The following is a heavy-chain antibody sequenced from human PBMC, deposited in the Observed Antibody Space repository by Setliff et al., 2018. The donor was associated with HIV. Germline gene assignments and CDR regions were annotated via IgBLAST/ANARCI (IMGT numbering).Heavy chain of an antibody. Sequence: SETLSLTCTVSGGSISSGGYYCNWIRQYPVKCLECIGHIYYNGRTLFNPALGTRLNMSVDTSENQFSLHLKSVTAADTAVYYCARESRRSPLSYGLDVWGQGTTVTVSS. CDR1: GGSISSGGYY. CDR3: ARESRRSPLSYGLDV. J-gene: IGHJ6*02. CDR2: IYYNGRT. D-gene: IGHD2-2*01. V-gene: IGHV4-31*03.